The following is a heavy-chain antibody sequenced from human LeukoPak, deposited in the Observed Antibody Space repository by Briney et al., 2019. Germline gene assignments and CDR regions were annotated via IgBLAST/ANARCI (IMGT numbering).Heavy chain of an antibody. J-gene: IGHJ4*02. D-gene: IGHD3-10*01. CDR1: GGSFSGYY. CDR2: INHSGST. Sequence: SETLSLTCAVYGGSFSGYYWSWIRQPPGKGLEWIGEINHSGSTNYNPSLKSRVTISVDTSKNQFSLKLSSVTAADTAVYYCARGDTMVRGVITPYYFDYWGQGTLVTVSS. CDR3: ARGDTMVRGVITPYYFDY. V-gene: IGHV4-34*01.